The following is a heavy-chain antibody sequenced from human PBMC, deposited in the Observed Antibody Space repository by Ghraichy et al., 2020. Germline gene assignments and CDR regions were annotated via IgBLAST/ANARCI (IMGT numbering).Heavy chain of an antibody. CDR2: ISSSSSYI. J-gene: IGHJ4*02. Sequence: GESLNISCAASGFTFSSYSMNWVRQAPGKGLEWVSSISSSSSYIYYADSVKGRFTISRDNAKNSLYLQMNSLRAEDTAVYYCASLVDWGYWGQGTLVTVSS. CDR1: GFTFSSYS. V-gene: IGHV3-21*01. D-gene: IGHD7-27*01. CDR3: ASLVDWGY.